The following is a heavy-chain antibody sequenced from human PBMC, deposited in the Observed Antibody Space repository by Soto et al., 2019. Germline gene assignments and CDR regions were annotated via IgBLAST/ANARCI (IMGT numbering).Heavy chain of an antibody. Sequence: QVQLVESGGGVVQSGRSLRLSCAASGFTFSTSGMHWIRQAPGKGLEWVALLSHDGGATYYVDSVKGRFTISRDTDKNTLHLQMDSLRPEDTATYYCAKDWGSSGWYNWFDPWGQGTLVTVSS. V-gene: IGHV3-30*18. CDR1: GFTFSTSG. D-gene: IGHD6-13*01. CDR3: AKDWGSSGWYNWFDP. J-gene: IGHJ5*02. CDR2: LSHDGGAT.